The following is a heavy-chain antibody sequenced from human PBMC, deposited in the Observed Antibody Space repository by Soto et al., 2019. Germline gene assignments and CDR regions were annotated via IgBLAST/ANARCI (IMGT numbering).Heavy chain of an antibody. Sequence: EVQLVESGGGLVQPGGSLRLSCAASGFTFSSYWMHWVRQAPGKGLVWVSRIKTDGSSTTYADSVKGRFSISRDNAKNTLYLPMNSLRAEDTDVYYCARGASGSNSPFDYWGQGTLVTVSS. V-gene: IGHV3-74*01. D-gene: IGHD3-10*01. J-gene: IGHJ4*02. CDR1: GFTFSSYW. CDR3: ARGASGSNSPFDY. CDR2: IKTDGSST.